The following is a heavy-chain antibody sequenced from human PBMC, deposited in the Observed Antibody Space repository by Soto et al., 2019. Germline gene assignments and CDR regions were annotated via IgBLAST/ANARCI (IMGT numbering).Heavy chain of an antibody. Sequence: QVHLVESGGGVVQPGRSLRLSCAASGFTFSSYAMHWVRQAPGKGLEWVALISHDGGNNYYADSVKGRFTISRDNSENMVYLQINSLRVDDTAVYYCARDRSMVVVVPGYWGQGTLVTVSS. V-gene: IGHV3-30-3*01. CDR2: ISHDGGNN. D-gene: IGHD2-2*01. J-gene: IGHJ4*02. CDR3: ARDRSMVVVVPGY. CDR1: GFTFSSYA.